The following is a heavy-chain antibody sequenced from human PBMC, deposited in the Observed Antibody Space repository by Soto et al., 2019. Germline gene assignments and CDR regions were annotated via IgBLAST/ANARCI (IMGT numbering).Heavy chain of an antibody. J-gene: IGHJ4*02. V-gene: IGHV1-69*13. D-gene: IGHD1-26*01. CDR1: GVTFSSYA. CDR2: IIPIFGTA. CDR3: ARDRTPSSYAYFDY. Sequence: SVKVSCKASGVTFSSYAISWVRQAPGQGLEWMGGIIPIFGTANYAQKFQGRVTITADESTSTAYMELSSLRSEDTAVYYCARDRTPSSYAYFDYWGQGTLVTVSS.